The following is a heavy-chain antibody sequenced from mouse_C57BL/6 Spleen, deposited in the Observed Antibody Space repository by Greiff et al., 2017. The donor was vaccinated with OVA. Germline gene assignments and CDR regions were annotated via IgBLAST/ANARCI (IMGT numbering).Heavy chain of an antibody. V-gene: IGHV1-55*01. Sequence: VQLQQPGAELVKPGASVKMSCKASGYTFTSYWITWVKQRPGQGLEWIGDIYPGSGSTNYNEKFKSKATLTVDTSSSTAYMQLSSLTSEDAAVYYCARDYDYDGRAMDYWGQGTSVTVSS. D-gene: IGHD2-4*01. J-gene: IGHJ4*01. CDR3: ARDYDYDGRAMDY. CDR2: IYPGSGST. CDR1: GYTFTSYW.